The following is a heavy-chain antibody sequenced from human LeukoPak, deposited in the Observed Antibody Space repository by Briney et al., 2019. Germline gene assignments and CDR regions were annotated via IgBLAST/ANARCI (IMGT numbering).Heavy chain of an antibody. CDR1: GFTFDDYA. D-gene: IGHD1-1*01. CDR2: ISGDGGRT. J-gene: IGHJ4*02. Sequence: GGSLRLSCAASGFTFDDYAMHWVRQAPGKGLEWVSLISGDGGRTYSADSVQGRFTISRDNGKNTLYLQMDSLRAEDTAVYYCARGGETNNWYPGYFDYWGQGALVTVSS. CDR3: ARGGETNNWYPGYFDY. V-gene: IGHV3-43*02.